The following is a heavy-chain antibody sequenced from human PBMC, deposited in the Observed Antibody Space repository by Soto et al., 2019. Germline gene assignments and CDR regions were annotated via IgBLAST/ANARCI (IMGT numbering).Heavy chain of an antibody. CDR1: GGSISSYY. CDR2: IYYSGST. V-gene: IGHV4-59*01. D-gene: IGHD3-10*01. Sequence: SETLSLTCTVSGGSISSYYWTWIRQPPGKGLEWIGYIYYSGSTNYNPSLKSRVTISVDTSKNQFSLKLSSVTAADTAVYYCATLLGNYYGSGSYSEYYFDYWGQGTLVTVSS. J-gene: IGHJ4*02. CDR3: ATLLGNYYGSGSYSEYYFDY.